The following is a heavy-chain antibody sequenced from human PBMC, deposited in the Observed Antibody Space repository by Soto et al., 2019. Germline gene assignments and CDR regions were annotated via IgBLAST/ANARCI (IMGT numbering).Heavy chain of an antibody. V-gene: IGHV3-33*01. CDR1: GFTFSSYG. D-gene: IGHD6-19*01. CDR3: ARDGARIAVAGFFDY. CDR2: IWYDGSNK. J-gene: IGHJ4*02. Sequence: GSLRLSCAASGFTFSSYGMHWVRQAPGKGLEWVAVIWYDGSNKYYADSVKGRFTISRDNSKNTLYLQMNSLRAEDTAVYYCARDGARIAVAGFFDYWGQGTLVTVSS.